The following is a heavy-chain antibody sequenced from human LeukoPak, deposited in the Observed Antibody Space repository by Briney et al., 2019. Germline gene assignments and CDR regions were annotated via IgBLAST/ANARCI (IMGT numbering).Heavy chain of an antibody. Sequence: SVKVSCKASGGTFSSYAISWVRQAPGQGLEWMGGSIPIFGTANYAQKFQGRVTITTDESTSTAYMELSSLRSEDTAVYYCARGYAVDTAMVDAFDIWGQGTMVTVSS. CDR2: SIPIFGTA. V-gene: IGHV1-69*05. J-gene: IGHJ3*02. CDR1: GGTFSSYA. CDR3: ARGYAVDTAMVDAFDI. D-gene: IGHD5-18*01.